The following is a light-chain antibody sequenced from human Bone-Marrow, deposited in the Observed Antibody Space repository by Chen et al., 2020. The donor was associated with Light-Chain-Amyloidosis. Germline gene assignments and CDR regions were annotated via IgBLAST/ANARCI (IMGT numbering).Light chain of an antibody. J-gene: IGLJ2*01. CDR2: RDT. V-gene: IGLV3-25*03. CDR3: QSTDSSGTYEGI. CDR1: DLPTKY. Sequence: SYELTQPPSVSVSPGQTARITCSGDDLPTKYAYWYQQKPGQAPVLVIHRDTERPSGIAERFSGSSSGKTATLTISGVQAEDAADYHCQSTDSSGTYEGIFGGGTKLTVL.